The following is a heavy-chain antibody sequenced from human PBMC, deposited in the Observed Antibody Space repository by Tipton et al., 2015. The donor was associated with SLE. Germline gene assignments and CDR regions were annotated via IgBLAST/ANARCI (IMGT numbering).Heavy chain of an antibody. CDR2: IYYSGTT. D-gene: IGHD3-3*02. J-gene: IGHJ4*02. V-gene: IGHV4-39*01. CDR3: ARHADRIFGVPY. Sequence: TLSLTCTVSGGSISNNNCYWGWIRQTPGKGLEWIGSIYYSGTTYYNPSLKSRVTMSVDTSKNQLSLELNSVTAADTALYYCARHADRIFGVPYWGQGTLVTVSS. CDR1: GGSISNNNCY.